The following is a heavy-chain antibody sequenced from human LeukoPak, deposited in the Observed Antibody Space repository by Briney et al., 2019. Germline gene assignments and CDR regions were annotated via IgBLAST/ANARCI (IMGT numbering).Heavy chain of an antibody. D-gene: IGHD6-19*01. J-gene: IGHJ1*01. CDR2: IYYSGST. CDR1: GGSISSGGYY. Sequence: SETLSLTCTVSGGSISSGGYYWSWIRQHPGKGLEWIGYIYYSGSTYYNPSLKSRVTISVDTSKNQFSLKLSSVTAADTAVYYCARDLRAGKEYFQHWGQGTLATVSS. CDR3: ARDLRAGKEYFQH. V-gene: IGHV4-31*03.